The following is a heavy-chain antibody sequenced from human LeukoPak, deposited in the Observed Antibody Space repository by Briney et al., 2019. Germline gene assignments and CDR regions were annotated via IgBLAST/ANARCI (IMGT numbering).Heavy chain of an antibody. D-gene: IGHD3-10*01. V-gene: IGHV1-18*01. CDR3: ARVEEVRGGITSFDY. J-gene: IGHJ4*02. Sequence: ASVKVSCKASGYTFTSYAISWVRQAPGQGLEWMGGISVYNGNTNYAQKLQGRVTVTTATSTSTAYRELRSLTSDDTAVYYCARVEEVRGGITSFDYWGQGTPFTASS. CDR2: ISVYNGNT. CDR1: GYTFTSYA.